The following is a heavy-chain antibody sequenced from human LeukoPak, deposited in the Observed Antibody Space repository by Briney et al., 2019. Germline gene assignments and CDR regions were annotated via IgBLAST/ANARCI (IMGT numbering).Heavy chain of an antibody. CDR1: GGSISSGGYY. CDR3: ARGQTAPRSSYYFDY. CDR2: IYYSGST. Sequence: SETLSLTCTVSGGSISSGGYYWSWIRQHPGKGLEWIGYIYYSGSTYYNPSLKGRVTISVDTSKNQFSLKLSSVTAADTAVYYCARGQTAPRSSYYFDYWGQGTLVTVSS. J-gene: IGHJ4*02. V-gene: IGHV4-31*03.